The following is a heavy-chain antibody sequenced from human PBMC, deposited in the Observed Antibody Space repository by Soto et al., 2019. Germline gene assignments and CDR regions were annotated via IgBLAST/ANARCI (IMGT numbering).Heavy chain of an antibody. CDR1: GGSISSDSYY. Sequence: SETLSLTCTVSGGSISSDSYYWGWIRRSPEKGFEWIASISYFGSTYYSPTTKSRVLISVDTSNSQFSLKLSSVAAADTAVYYCVSFGPPPYSDALTVYTDAFDYWGQGFLFSLL. CDR3: VSFGPPPYSDALTVYTDAFDY. D-gene: IGHD3-9*01. J-gene: IGHJ4*02. V-gene: IGHV4-39*01. CDR2: ISYFGST.